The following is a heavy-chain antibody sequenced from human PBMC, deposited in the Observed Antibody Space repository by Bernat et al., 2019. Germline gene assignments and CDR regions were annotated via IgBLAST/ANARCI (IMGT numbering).Heavy chain of an antibody. J-gene: IGHJ5*02. Sequence: EVHLVESGGGLVQPGRSLRLSCAASGFTFDDYAMHWVRQAPGKGLEWVSGISWNSGSIGYADSVKGRFTISRDNAKNSLYLQMNSLRAEDTALYYCAKDYGSSWYAGWFDPWGQGTLVTVSS. D-gene: IGHD6-13*01. CDR1: GFTFDDYA. CDR3: AKDYGSSWYAGWFDP. V-gene: IGHV3-9*01. CDR2: ISWNSGSI.